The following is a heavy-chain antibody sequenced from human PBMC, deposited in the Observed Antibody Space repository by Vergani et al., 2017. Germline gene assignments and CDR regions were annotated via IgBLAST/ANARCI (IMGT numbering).Heavy chain of an antibody. V-gene: IGHV3-7*01. CDR2: IKQDGSEK. CDR3: ARDLMERRGGAFDY. J-gene: IGHJ4*02. Sequence: EVQLVESGGGLVKPGGSLRLSCAASGFTFSNAWMSWVRQAPGKGLEWVANIKQDGSEKYYVDSVKGRFTISRDNAKNSLYLQMNSLRAEDTAVYYCARDLMERRGGAFDYWGRGTLVTVSS. D-gene: IGHD1-1*01. CDR1: GFTFSNAW.